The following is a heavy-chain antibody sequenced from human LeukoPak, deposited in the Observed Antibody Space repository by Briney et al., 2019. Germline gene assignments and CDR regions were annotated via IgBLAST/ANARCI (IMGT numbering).Heavy chain of an antibody. CDR1: GGSISSSSYY. V-gene: IGHV4-39*07. CDR3: ARERRLGYYDNSGYTDY. Sequence: SETLSLTCTVSGGSISSSSYYWGWIRQPPRKGLEWIGSIYYSGSTYYNPSLKSRVTISVDTSENQFSLKLSSVTAADTAVYYCARERRLGYYDNSGYTDYWGQGTLVTVSS. J-gene: IGHJ4*02. D-gene: IGHD3-22*01. CDR2: IYYSGST.